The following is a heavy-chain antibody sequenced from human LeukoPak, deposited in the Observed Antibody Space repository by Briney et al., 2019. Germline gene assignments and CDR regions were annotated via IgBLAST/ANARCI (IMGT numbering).Heavy chain of an antibody. Sequence: GESLGISCQGSGYSFPSYWITWVRPMPGKGLEWMGRIDPSESYTKYSPSFQGNVTISADKSISTAYRQWSSLKASDTAMYYGARRRSYYDSSDYEYFDDWGRGTLVTVSS. D-gene: IGHD3-22*01. CDR1: GYSFPSYW. CDR3: ARRRSYYDSSDYEYFDD. J-gene: IGHJ4*02. V-gene: IGHV5-10-1*01. CDR2: IDPSESYT.